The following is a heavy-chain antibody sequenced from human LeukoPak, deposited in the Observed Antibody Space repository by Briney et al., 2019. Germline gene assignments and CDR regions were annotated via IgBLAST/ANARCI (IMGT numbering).Heavy chain of an antibody. J-gene: IGHJ4*02. CDR1: GFTFSSYA. V-gene: IGHV3-43*01. CDR2: ISWDGGST. CDR3: AKDLYSSGSLDY. Sequence: GGSLRLSCAASGFTFSSYAMHWVRQAPGKGLEWVSLISWDGGSTYYADSVKGRFTISRDNSKNSLYLQMNSLRTEDTALYYCAKDLYSSGSLDYWGQGTLVTVSS. D-gene: IGHD6-19*01.